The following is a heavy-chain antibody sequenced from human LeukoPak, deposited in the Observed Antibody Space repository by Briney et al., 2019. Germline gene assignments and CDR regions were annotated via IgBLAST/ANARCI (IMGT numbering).Heavy chain of an antibody. Sequence: PSETLSLTCTVSGGSISSSSYYWGWIRQPPGKGLEWIGSIYYSGSTYYNPSLKSRVTISVDTSKNQFSLKLSSVTAADTAVYYCGTFELGYSYGPSRDYWGQGTLVTVSS. V-gene: IGHV4-39*01. CDR1: GGSISSSSYY. CDR2: IYYSGST. CDR3: GTFELGYSYGPSRDY. J-gene: IGHJ4*02. D-gene: IGHD5-18*01.